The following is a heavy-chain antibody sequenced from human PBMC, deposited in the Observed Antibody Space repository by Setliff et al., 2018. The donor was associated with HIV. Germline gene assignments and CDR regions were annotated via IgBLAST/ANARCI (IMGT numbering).Heavy chain of an antibody. CDR2: ISSSSSYI. D-gene: IGHD3-22*01. Sequence: GGSLRLSCAVSGFTFSSYSMNWVRQAPGKGLEWVSSISSSSSYIYYADSVKGRFTISRDNAKNSLYLQMNSLRAEDTAVYYCAKPHSSGYVHYEAFDIWGQGTMVTVSS. CDR3: AKPHSSGYVHYEAFDI. J-gene: IGHJ3*02. CDR1: GFTFSSYS. V-gene: IGHV3-21*01.